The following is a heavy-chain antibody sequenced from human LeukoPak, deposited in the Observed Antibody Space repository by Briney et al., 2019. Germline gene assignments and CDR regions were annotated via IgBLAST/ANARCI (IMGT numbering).Heavy chain of an antibody. V-gene: IGHV3-74*01. Sequence: GGSLRLSCAASGFTFSSYWMHWDRQAPGRGLVWVSRINSDESYTNYADSVKGRFTISRDNAKNTLFLQMNSLRAEDTAVYYCASGVGTYWGQGTLVTVSS. CDR3: ASGVGTY. CDR1: GFTFSSYW. CDR2: INSDESYT. D-gene: IGHD2-8*01. J-gene: IGHJ4*02.